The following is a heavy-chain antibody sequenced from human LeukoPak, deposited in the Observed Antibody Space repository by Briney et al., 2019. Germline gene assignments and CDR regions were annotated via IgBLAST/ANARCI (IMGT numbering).Heavy chain of an antibody. Sequence: GGSLRLSCAASGFTFSSYSMNWVRQAPGKGLEWVSSISSSSSYIYYADSVKGRFTTSRDNAKNSLYLQMNSLRAEDTAVYYCARDFFGSSSWYGGYYYYGMDVWGQGTTVTVSS. CDR3: ARDFFGSSSWYGGYYYYGMDV. D-gene: IGHD6-13*01. CDR2: ISSSSSYI. J-gene: IGHJ6*02. CDR1: GFTFSSYS. V-gene: IGHV3-21*01.